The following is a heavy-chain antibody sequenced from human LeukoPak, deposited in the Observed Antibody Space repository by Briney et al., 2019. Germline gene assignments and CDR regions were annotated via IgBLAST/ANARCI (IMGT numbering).Heavy chain of an antibody. D-gene: IGHD3-22*01. CDR1: GASISSGRYY. CDR3: ARDLDYYDSSGSGWFDP. Sequence: SETLSLTCTVSGASISSGRYYWSWIRHLPGKGLEWIAYIYYSGSTYYNPSLKSRVTISIDTSNNQFSLNLISVTAADTAVYYCARDLDYYDSSGSGWFDPWGQGTLVTVSS. J-gene: IGHJ5*02. V-gene: IGHV4-31*03. CDR2: IYYSGST.